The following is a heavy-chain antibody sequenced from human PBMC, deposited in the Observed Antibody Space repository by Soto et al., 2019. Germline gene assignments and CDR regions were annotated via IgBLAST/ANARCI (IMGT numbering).Heavy chain of an antibody. D-gene: IGHD7-27*01. J-gene: IGHJ4*02. Sequence: QVQLQQWGAGLLKPSETLSLTCAVYGGSFSGYYWSWIRQPPGKGLEWIGEINHSGSTNYNPSLKSRVTLSVDTSKNQFSLKLSSVTAADTAVYYCARGTTGAFDYWGQGTLVTVSS. CDR2: INHSGST. V-gene: IGHV4-34*01. CDR1: GGSFSGYY. CDR3: ARGTTGAFDY.